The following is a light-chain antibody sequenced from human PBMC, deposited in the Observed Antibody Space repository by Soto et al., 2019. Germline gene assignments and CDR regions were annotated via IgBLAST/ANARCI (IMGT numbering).Light chain of an antibody. V-gene: IGKV3-15*01. Sequence: EIVMTQSPVTLSVSPGERATLSCRASQSVTNSYLAWYQQKPGQAPRLLIFGASTRAAGIPARFSGSGSGTEFTLTISSLQSEDFAVYYCQQYNSQSWTFGQGTKVELK. CDR3: QQYNSQSWT. CDR1: QSVTNSY. J-gene: IGKJ1*01. CDR2: GAS.